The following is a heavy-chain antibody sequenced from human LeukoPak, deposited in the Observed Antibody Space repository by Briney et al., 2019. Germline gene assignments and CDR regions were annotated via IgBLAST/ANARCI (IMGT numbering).Heavy chain of an antibody. J-gene: IGHJ4*02. CDR3: ARDGRGDYYDSSGRLDY. D-gene: IGHD3-22*01. CDR1: GFTFSSYA. Sequence: GRSLRLSCAASGFTFSSYAMRWVRQAPGKGLEWVAVISYDGSNKYYADSVKGRFTISRDDSKNTLYLQMNSLRAEDTAVYYCARDGRGDYYDSSGRLDYWGQGTLVTVSS. V-gene: IGHV3-30-3*01. CDR2: ISYDGSNK.